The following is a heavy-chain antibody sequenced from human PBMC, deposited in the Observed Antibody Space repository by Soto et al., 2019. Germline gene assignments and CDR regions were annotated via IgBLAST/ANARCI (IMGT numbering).Heavy chain of an antibody. Sequence: EVQLVESGGGLVQPGGSLRLSCAVSGFTFSDHYMDWVRQAPGKGLEWVGRSTDQAHSFYTVYAASVKGRFTISRDDSSLYLQMNSLKIEDTAVYYCVIATAKATSSPSVEFWGPGTRVTVSS. CDR2: STDQAHSFYT. CDR3: VIATAKATSSPSVEF. V-gene: IGHV3-72*01. D-gene: IGHD6-25*01. J-gene: IGHJ4*02. CDR1: GFTFSDHY.